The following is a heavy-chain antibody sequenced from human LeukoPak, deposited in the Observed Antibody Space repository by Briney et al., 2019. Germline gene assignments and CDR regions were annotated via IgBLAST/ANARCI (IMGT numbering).Heavy chain of an antibody. D-gene: IGHD3-10*01. CDR1: GYTFTGYY. CDR2: INPNSGGT. J-gene: IGHJ4*02. Sequence: ASVKVSCKASGYTFTGYYMHWVRRAPGQGLEWMGRINPNSGGTNYAQKFQGRVTMTRDTSISTAYMELSRLRSDDTAVYYCARAADYYGSGSYDYWGQGTLVTVSS. CDR3: ARAADYYGSGSYDY. V-gene: IGHV1-2*06.